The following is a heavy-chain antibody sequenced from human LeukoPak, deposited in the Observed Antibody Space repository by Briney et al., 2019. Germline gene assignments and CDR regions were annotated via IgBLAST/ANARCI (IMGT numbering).Heavy chain of an antibody. D-gene: IGHD5-24*01. CDR3: ARDRNYLFDY. V-gene: IGHV4-30-2*01. CDR1: GGSISSYS. J-gene: IGHJ4*02. Sequence: SETLSLTCTVSGGSISSYSWSWIRQPPGKGLEWIGYIYHSGSTYYNPSLKSRVTISVDRSKNQFSLKLSSVTAADTAVYYCARDRNYLFDYWGQGTLVTVSS. CDR2: IYHSGST.